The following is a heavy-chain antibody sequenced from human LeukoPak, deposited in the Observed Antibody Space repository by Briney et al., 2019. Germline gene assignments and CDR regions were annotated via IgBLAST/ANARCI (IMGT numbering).Heavy chain of an antibody. Sequence: SETLSLTCTVSGVSISSSNYYWGWIRQPPGKGLEWIGTIYYSGTYYNPSLKSRVTISVDTSKNQFSLKLSSVTAADTAVCYCAGYSGYYSGAFDIWGQGTMVTVSS. D-gene: IGHD3-22*01. CDR1: GVSISSSNYY. V-gene: IGHV4-39*01. CDR3: AGYSGYYSGAFDI. CDR2: IYYSGT. J-gene: IGHJ3*02.